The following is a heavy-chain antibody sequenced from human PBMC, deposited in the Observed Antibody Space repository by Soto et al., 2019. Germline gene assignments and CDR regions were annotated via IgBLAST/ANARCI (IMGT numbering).Heavy chain of an antibody. CDR1: GFTFSGSA. J-gene: IGHJ4*02. D-gene: IGHD6-13*01. CDR3: TSYIAAAGTDPPRKDDY. Sequence: GGSLRLSCAASGFTFSGSAMHWVRQASGKGLEWVGRIRSKANSYATAYAASVKGRFTISRDDSKNTAYLQMNSLKTEDTAVYYCTSYIAAAGTDPPRKDDYWGQGTLVTVSS. CDR2: IRSKANSYAT. V-gene: IGHV3-73*01.